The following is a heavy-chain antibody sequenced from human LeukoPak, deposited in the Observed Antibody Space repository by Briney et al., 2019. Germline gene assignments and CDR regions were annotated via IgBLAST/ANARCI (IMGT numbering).Heavy chain of an antibody. CDR3: AKVVLRYSPPGY. D-gene: IGHD3-9*01. CDR1: GFTFSTYA. V-gene: IGHV3-23*01. J-gene: IGHJ4*02. CDR2: VSAGGGAT. Sequence: GGSLRLSCAASGFTFSTYAMTWVRQAPGQGLEWVCAVSAGGGATYYSASVKGRFIISRDNSKSTLHLQMNSLRAEDTAVYYCAKVVLRYSPPGYWGQGTLVTVSS.